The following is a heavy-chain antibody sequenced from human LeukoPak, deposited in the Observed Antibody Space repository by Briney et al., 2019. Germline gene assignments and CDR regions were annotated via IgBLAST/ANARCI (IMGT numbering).Heavy chain of an antibody. CDR3: ARAFMITFGGVRAPEYYFDY. Sequence: GGSLRLSCAASGFTFSSYSMNWVRQAPGKGLERVSSISSSSSYIYYADSVKGRFTISRDNAKNSLYLQMNSLRAGDTAVYYCARAFMITFGGVRAPEYYFDYWGQGTLVTVSS. D-gene: IGHD3-16*01. CDR1: GFTFSSYS. V-gene: IGHV3-21*01. J-gene: IGHJ4*02. CDR2: ISSSSSYI.